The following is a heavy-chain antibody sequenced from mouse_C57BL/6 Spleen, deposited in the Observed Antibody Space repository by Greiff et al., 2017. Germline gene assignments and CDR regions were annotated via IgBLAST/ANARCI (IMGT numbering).Heavy chain of an antibody. V-gene: IGHV1-82*01. Sequence: VQLQESGPELVKPGASVKISCKASGYAFSSSWMNWVKQRPGKGLEWIGRLYPGDGDTNYNGKFKGKATLTADKSSSPAYMQLSSLTSEDSAVYFCARWGGTTVGASYWGQGTTLTVSS. CDR3: ARWGGTTVGASY. CDR1: GYAFSSSW. CDR2: LYPGDGDT. J-gene: IGHJ2*01. D-gene: IGHD1-1*01.